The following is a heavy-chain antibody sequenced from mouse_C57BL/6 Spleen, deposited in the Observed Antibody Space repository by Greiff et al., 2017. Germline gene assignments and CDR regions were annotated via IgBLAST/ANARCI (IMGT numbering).Heavy chain of an antibody. J-gene: IGHJ2*01. D-gene: IGHD1-1*01. CDR2: IDPSDSYT. V-gene: IGHV1-69*01. Sequence: VQLLQSGAELVMPGASVKLSCKASGYTFTSYWMHWVKQRPGQGLEWIGEIDPSDSYTNYNQKFKGKSTLTVDKSSSTAYMQLSSLTSEDSAVYYCARRDYYGPYFDYWGQGTTLTVSS. CDR1: GYTFTSYW. CDR3: ARRDYYGPYFDY.